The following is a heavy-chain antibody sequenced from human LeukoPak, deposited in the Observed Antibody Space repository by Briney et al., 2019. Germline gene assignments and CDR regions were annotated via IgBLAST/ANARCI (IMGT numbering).Heavy chain of an antibody. CDR2: TYYRSKWYN. Sequence: SQTLSLTCAISGDSVSSDSVAWNWIRQSPSRGLEWLGRTYYRSKWYNDYAVSVKGRISINPDTSKNQFSLQLNSVTPEDTAVYYCTRDGSPSQGYFDLWGRGTLVTVSS. CDR3: TRDGSPSQGYFDL. CDR1: GDSVSSDSVA. D-gene: IGHD1-26*01. J-gene: IGHJ2*01. V-gene: IGHV6-1*01.